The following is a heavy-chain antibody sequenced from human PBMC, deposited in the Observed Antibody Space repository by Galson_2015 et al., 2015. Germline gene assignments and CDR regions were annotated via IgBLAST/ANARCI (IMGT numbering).Heavy chain of an antibody. V-gene: IGHV3-48*02. J-gene: IGHJ6*02. D-gene: IGHD2-15*01. Sequence: SLRLSCAASGFTFSSYSMNWVRQAPGKGLEWVSYISSSSSTIYYADSVKGRFTISRDNAKNSLYLQMNSLRDEDTAVYYCARDCSGGSCYYEAPYGMDVWGQGTTVTVSS. CDR3: ARDCSGGSCYYEAPYGMDV. CDR1: GFTFSSYS. CDR2: ISSSSSTI.